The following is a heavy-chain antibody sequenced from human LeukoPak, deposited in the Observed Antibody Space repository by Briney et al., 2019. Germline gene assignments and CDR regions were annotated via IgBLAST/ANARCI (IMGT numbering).Heavy chain of an antibody. CDR2: IYYSGST. V-gene: IGHV4-59*12. Sequence: SETLSLTCTVSGGSISSYYWSWIRQPPGKGLEWIGYIYYSGSTNYNPSLKSRVTISVDTSKNQFSLKLSSVTAADTAVYYCARVSVTSYVFDYWGQGTLVTVSS. CDR1: GGSISSYY. J-gene: IGHJ4*02. D-gene: IGHD2-2*01. CDR3: ARVSVTSYVFDY.